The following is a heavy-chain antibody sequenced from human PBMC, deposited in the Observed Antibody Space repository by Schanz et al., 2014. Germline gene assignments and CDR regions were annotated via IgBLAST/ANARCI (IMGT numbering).Heavy chain of an antibody. CDR1: GFTFSTYW. CDR3: ARDKGGYYPFDY. J-gene: IGHJ4*02. CDR2: IKQDESER. V-gene: IGHV3-7*01. Sequence: EVQLVESGGGLVQPGGSLRLSCAASGFTFSTYWMSWVRQAPGKGLEWVANIKQDESERSYVDSVKGRFTISRDNAKNSLYLQMNSLRAEDTAVYYCARDKGGYYPFDYWGQGTLVNASS. D-gene: IGHD3-3*01.